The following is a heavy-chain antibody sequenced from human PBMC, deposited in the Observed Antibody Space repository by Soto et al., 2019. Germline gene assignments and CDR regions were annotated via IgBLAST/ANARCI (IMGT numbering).Heavy chain of an antibody. Sequence: SETLSLTCTVSGGSISSDYWSWIRQPAGKGLEWIGRIYTSENTHYNPSLRSRVSMSLDTSKNQLSLNLSSVTAADTAVYYCARGVGRSSRTSFHSWGQGTLVTVSS. CDR2: IYTSENT. D-gene: IGHD6-13*01. CDR3: ARGVGRSSRTSFHS. CDR1: GGSISSDY. V-gene: IGHV4-4*07. J-gene: IGHJ4*02.